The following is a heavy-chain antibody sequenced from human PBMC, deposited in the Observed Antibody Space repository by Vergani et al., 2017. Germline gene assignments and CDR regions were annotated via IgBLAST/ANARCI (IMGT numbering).Heavy chain of an antibody. J-gene: IGHJ6*03. CDR2: INHSGST. V-gene: IGHV4-34*01. Sequence: QVQLQQWGAGLLKPSETLSLTCAVYGGSFSGYYWSWIRQPPGKGLEWIGEINHSGSTNYNPSLKSRVTISVDTSKNQFSLKLSSVTAADTAVYYCARGKVRFLEWLKPVTRSYYMDVWGKGTTVTVSS. CDR1: GGSFSGYY. CDR3: ARGKVRFLEWLKPVTRSYYMDV. D-gene: IGHD3-3*01.